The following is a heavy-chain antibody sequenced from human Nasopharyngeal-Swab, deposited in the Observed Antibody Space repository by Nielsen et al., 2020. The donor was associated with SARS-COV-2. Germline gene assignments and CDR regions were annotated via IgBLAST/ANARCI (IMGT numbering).Heavy chain of an antibody. CDR2: IYSGGST. J-gene: IGHJ4*02. CDR3: ARDHRGCGSGSYPDY. D-gene: IGHD3-10*01. V-gene: IGHV3-53*01. Sequence: VRQAPGKGLEWVSVIYSGGSTYYADSVKGRFTISRDNSKNTLYLQMNSLRAEDTAVYYCARDHRGCGSGSYPDYWGQGTLVTVSS.